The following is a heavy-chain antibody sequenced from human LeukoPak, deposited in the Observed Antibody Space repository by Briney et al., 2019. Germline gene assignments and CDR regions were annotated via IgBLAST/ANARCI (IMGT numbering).Heavy chain of an antibody. V-gene: IGHV3-9*03. CDR1: GFTFDDYA. D-gene: IGHD3-22*01. Sequence: GGSLRLSCAASGFTFDDYAMHWVRQAPGKGLEWVSGISWNSGSIGYADSVKGRFTISRDNAKNSLYLQMNSLRAEDMALYYCAKDSIPYYYDSSGYSSYSQHWGQGTLVTVSS. J-gene: IGHJ1*01. CDR2: ISWNSGSI. CDR3: AKDSIPYYYDSSGYSSYSQH.